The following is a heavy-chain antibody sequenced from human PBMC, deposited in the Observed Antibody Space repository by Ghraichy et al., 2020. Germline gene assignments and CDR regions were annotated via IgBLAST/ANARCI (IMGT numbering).Heavy chain of an antibody. CDR1: GGTFSSYA. Sequence: SVKVPCKASGGTFSSYAISWVRQAPGQGLEWMGGIIPIFGTANYAQKFQGRVTITADESTSTAYMELSSLRSEDTAVYYCARAKEPSGYDFWSGYYTGHAFNIWDQGTMVTVSS. D-gene: IGHD3-3*01. V-gene: IGHV1-69*13. J-gene: IGHJ3*02. CDR2: IIPIFGTA. CDR3: ARAKEPSGYDFWSGYYTGHAFNI.